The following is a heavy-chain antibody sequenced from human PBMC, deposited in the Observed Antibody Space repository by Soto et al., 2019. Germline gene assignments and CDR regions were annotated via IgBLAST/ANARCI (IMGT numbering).Heavy chain of an antibody. D-gene: IGHD6-19*01. CDR3: ARDRRVSGWALDWFDP. Sequence: ASVKVSCKASGYTITGYYMHWVRQAPGQGLEWMGWINPNSGGTNYAQNFQGRVTMTRDTSISTAFMELSSLRSDDTAVYYCARDRRVSGWALDWFDPWGQGTLVTVSS. CDR1: GYTITGYY. V-gene: IGHV1-2*02. CDR2: INPNSGGT. J-gene: IGHJ5*02.